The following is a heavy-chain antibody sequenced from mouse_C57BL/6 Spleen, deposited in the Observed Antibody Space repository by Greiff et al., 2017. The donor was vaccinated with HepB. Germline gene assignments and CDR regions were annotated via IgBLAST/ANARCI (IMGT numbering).Heavy chain of an antibody. J-gene: IGHJ3*01. D-gene: IGHD3-2*01. CDR3: ARWETALFAY. CDR2: IYPGDGDT. Sequence: QVQLQQSGPELVKPGASVKISCKASGYAFSSSWMNWVKQRPGKGLEWIGRIYPGDGDTNYNGKFKGKATLTADKSSSTAYMQLSSLTSEDSAVYFCARWETALFAYWGQGTLVTVSA. V-gene: IGHV1-82*01. CDR1: GYAFSSSW.